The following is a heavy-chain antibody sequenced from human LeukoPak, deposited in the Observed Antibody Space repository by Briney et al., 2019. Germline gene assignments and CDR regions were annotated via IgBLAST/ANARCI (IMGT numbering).Heavy chain of an antibody. CDR1: GGSISSSSYY. J-gene: IGHJ5*02. CDR3: ARAPAAPAPWFDP. D-gene: IGHD2-2*01. V-gene: IGHV4-39*07. Sequence: SETLSLTCTVSGGSISSSSYYWGWIRQPPGKGLEWIGSIYYSGSTNYNPSLKSRVTISVDTSKNQFSLKLSSVTAADTAVYYCARAPAAPAPWFDPWGQGTLVTVSS. CDR2: IYYSGST.